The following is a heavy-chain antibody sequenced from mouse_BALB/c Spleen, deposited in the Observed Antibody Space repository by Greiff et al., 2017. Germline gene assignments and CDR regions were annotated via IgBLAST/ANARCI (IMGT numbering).Heavy chain of an antibody. Sequence: EVQVVESGGDLVKPGGSLKLSCAASGFTFSSYGMSWVRQTPDKRLEWVATISSGGSYTYYPDSVKGRFTISRDNAKNTLYLQMSSLKSEDTAMYYCARPYDGYYDAMDYWGQGTSVTVSS. CDR2: ISSGGSYT. CDR3: ARPYDGYYDAMDY. J-gene: IGHJ4*01. V-gene: IGHV5-6*01. D-gene: IGHD2-3*01. CDR1: GFTFSSYG.